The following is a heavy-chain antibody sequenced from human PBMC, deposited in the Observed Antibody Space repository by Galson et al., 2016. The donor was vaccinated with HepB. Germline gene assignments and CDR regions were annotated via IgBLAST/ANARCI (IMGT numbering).Heavy chain of an antibody. V-gene: IGHV4-39*01. CDR2: IHYGGST. CDR1: GGSIGSSPYY. Sequence: SETLSLTCTVSGGSIGSSPYYWGWIRQPPGKGLEWIGVIHYGGSTSYNPSLKSRVTISVDTSKNQFSPKLSSVTAADTAVYYCASPISMAFDRWGQGTMVTVSS. D-gene: IGHD2-21*01. J-gene: IGHJ3*02. CDR3: ASPISMAFDR.